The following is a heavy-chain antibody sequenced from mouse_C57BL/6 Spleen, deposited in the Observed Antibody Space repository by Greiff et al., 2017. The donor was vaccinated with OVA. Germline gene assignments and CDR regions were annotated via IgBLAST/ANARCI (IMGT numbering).Heavy chain of an antibody. D-gene: IGHD2-4*01. CDR2: IWSGGST. CDR1: GFSLTSYG. V-gene: IGHV2-2*01. CDR3: ARNLGDYGHYFDY. J-gene: IGHJ2*01. Sequence: VQRVESGPGLVQPSQSLSITCTVSGFSLTSYGVHWVRQSPGKGLEWLGVIWSGGSTDYNAAFISRLSISKDNSKSQVFFKMNSLQADDTAIYYCARNLGDYGHYFDYWGQGTTLTVSS.